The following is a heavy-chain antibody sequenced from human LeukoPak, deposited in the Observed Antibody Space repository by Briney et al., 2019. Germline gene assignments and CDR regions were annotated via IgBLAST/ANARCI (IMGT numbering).Heavy chain of an antibody. D-gene: IGHD6-13*01. J-gene: IGHJ4*02. V-gene: IGHV1-18*04. CDR2: LSAYNGNT. Sequence: EASVKDSCKASGYTFTSYGISWVRQTPGQGLEWMGWLSAYNGNTNYAQKLQSTVTMTTDTSTSTAYMELRRLRSDDTAVYYCARDQQDHNDYWGQGTLVTVSS. CDR1: GYTFTSYG. CDR3: ARDQQDHNDY.